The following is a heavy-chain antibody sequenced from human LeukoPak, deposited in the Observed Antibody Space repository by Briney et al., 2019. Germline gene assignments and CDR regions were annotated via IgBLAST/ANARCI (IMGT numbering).Heavy chain of an antibody. D-gene: IGHD5-12*01. CDR1: GYTFSAYY. J-gene: IGHJ5*02. Sequence: ASVKVSCKASGYTFSAYYMHWVRQAPGQGLEWMGWINPNSGGTNYAQKFQGRVTMTRDTSTSTAYMELRSLRSDDTAVYFCARASLATYRFDPWGQGTLVTVSS. CDR2: INPNSGGT. CDR3: ARASLATYRFDP. V-gene: IGHV1-2*02.